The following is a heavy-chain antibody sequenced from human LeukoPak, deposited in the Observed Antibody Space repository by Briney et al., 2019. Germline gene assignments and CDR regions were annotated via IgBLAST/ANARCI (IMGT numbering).Heavy chain of an antibody. Sequence: GASVKVSCKASGYTFTGYYMHWVRQAPGQGVERMGRINPNSGGTNYTQKFQGRVTMTSDTSSSTAYLKLSTLRSYDTAVYYCARGGGIHDYSTYGVDDYWGQGTLVTVSS. D-gene: IGHD4-11*01. J-gene: IGHJ4*02. CDR2: INPNSGGT. CDR1: GYTFTGYY. V-gene: IGHV1-2*06. CDR3: ARGGGIHDYSTYGVDDY.